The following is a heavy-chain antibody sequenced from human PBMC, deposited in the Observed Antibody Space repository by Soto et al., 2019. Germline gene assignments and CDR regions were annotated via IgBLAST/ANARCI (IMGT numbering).Heavy chain of an antibody. CDR2: IKQDGSEK. CDR3: ARGRWLVDYYYMDV. J-gene: IGHJ6*03. V-gene: IGHV3-7*01. D-gene: IGHD6-19*01. CDR1: GFTFSSYW. Sequence: GSLRLSCAASGFTFSSYWMSWVRQAPGKGLEWVANIKQDGSEKYYVDSVKGRFTISRDNAKNSLYLQMNSLRAEDTAVYYCARGRWLVDYYYMDVWGKGTTVTVSS.